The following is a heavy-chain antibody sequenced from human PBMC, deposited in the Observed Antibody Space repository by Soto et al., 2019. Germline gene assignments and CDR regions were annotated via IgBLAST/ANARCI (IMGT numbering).Heavy chain of an antibody. D-gene: IGHD1-26*01. CDR2: INAGNGNT. Sequence: GXSVKVSCKASGYTFTSYAMHWVRQAPGQRLEWMGWINAGNGNTKYSQKFQGRVTITRDTSASTAYMELSSLRSEDTAVYYCARAQIVGAIYALDYWGQGTLVTASS. J-gene: IGHJ4*02. V-gene: IGHV1-3*01. CDR1: GYTFTSYA. CDR3: ARAQIVGAIYALDY.